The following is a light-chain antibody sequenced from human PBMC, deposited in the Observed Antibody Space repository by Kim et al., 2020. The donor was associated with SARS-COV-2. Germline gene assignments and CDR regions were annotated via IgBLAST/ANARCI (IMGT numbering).Light chain of an antibody. V-gene: IGLV6-57*03. CDR2: EDN. Sequence: KTVTISCHRSSGSIASNYVQWYQQRPGSAPTTVIYEDNQRPSGVPDRFSGSIDSSSNSASLTISGLKTEDEADYYCQSYDSSNHVVFGGGTQLTVL. CDR3: QSYDSSNHVV. J-gene: IGLJ2*01. CDR1: SGSIASNY.